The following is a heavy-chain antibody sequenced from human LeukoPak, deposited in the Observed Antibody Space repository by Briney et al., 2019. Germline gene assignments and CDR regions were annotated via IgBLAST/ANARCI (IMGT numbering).Heavy chain of an antibody. Sequence: GGSLRLSCAASGFTFSSYAMSWVRQAPGKGLEWVSSVSGSGGSTYYADSVKGRFTISRDNSKNTLYLQMNSLRAEDAAVYYCAKRDYTGVAAAGPFDYWGQGTLVTVSS. V-gene: IGHV3-23*01. CDR1: GFTFSSYA. CDR3: AKRDYTGVAAAGPFDY. J-gene: IGHJ4*02. D-gene: IGHD6-13*01. CDR2: VSGSGGST.